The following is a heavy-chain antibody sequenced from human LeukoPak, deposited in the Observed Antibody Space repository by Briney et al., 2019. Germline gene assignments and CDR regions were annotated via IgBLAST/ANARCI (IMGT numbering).Heavy chain of an antibody. CDR3: ARVTAFGPYSSGRYYFDY. CDR1: GGSISSYY. Sequence: SETLSLTCTVSGGSISSYYWSWIRQPPGKGLEWIGYIYYSGSTNYNPSLKSRVTISVDTSKNQFSLKLSSVTAADTAVYYCARVTAFGPYSSGRYYFDYWGQGTLVTVSS. V-gene: IGHV4-59*01. J-gene: IGHJ4*02. D-gene: IGHD6-19*01. CDR2: IYYSGST.